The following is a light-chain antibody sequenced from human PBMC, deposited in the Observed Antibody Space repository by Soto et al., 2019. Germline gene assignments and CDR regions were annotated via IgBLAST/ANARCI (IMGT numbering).Light chain of an antibody. V-gene: IGLV2-14*01. CDR3: SSYTSSNTCV. J-gene: IGLJ1*01. CDR1: SSDVGGYNY. Sequence: QSALTQPASVSGSPGQSITISCTGTSSDVGGYNYVSWYQQHPGKAPKFMIYEVTNRPSGVSDRFSGSKSGNTASLTISGLRAEDAADYYCSSYTSSNTCVFGTGTKLTVL. CDR2: EVT.